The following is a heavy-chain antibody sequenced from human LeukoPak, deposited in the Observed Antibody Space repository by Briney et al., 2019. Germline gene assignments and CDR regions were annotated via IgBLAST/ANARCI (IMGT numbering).Heavy chain of an antibody. V-gene: IGHV1-8*01. CDR1: GYTFTSYD. D-gene: IGHD2-15*01. J-gene: IGHJ4*02. CDR3: ARVRGVYCSGGSCYSAY. CDR2: INPNSGNT. Sequence: ASVKVSCKASGYTFTSYDINWVRQATGQGLEWMGWINPNSGNTGYAQKFQGRVTMTRNTSISTAYMELSSLRSEDTAVYYCARVRGVYCSGGSCYSAYWGQGTLVTVSS.